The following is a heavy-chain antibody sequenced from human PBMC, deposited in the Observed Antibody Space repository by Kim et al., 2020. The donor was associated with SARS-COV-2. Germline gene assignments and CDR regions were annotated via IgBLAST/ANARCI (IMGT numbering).Heavy chain of an antibody. CDR2: ISYDGSNK. CDR1: GFTFSSYA. D-gene: IGHD6-19*01. J-gene: IGHJ6*02. Sequence: GGSLRLSCAASGFTFSSYAMHWVRQAPGKGLEWVAVISYDGSNKYYADSVKGRFTISRDNSKNTLYLQMNSLRAEDTAVYYCARPVVGGWYVLWGYGMDVWGQGTTVTVSS. V-gene: IGHV3-30-3*01. CDR3: ARPVVGGWYVLWGYGMDV.